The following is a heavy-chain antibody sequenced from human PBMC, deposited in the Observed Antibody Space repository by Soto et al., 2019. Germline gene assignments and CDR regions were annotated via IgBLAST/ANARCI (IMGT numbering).Heavy chain of an antibody. CDR2: IYHRGST. D-gene: IGHD6-13*01. J-gene: IGHJ3*02. CDR3: ARDQSSSRPEAAFDI. Sequence: SETLSLTCAVSGGSISSSNWWSWVRQPPGKGLEWIGEIYHRGSTNYNPSLKSRVTISVDKSKNQFSLKLSSVTAADTAVYYCARDQSSSRPEAAFDIWGQGTMVTGSS. V-gene: IGHV4-4*02. CDR1: GGSISSSNW.